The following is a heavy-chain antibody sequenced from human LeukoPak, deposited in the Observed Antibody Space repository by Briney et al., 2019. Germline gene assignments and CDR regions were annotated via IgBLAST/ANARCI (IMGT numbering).Heavy chain of an antibody. CDR3: AREPNWNDEKTFDY. J-gene: IGHJ4*02. CDR2: ISAYNGNT. D-gene: IGHD1-1*01. Sequence: GASVKVSCKASGYTFTSYGISWVRQAPGQGLEWMGWISAYNGNTNYAQKLQGRVTMTTDTSTSTAYMERRSLRSDDTAVYYCAREPNWNDEKTFDYWGQGTLVTVSS. CDR1: GYTFTSYG. V-gene: IGHV1-18*01.